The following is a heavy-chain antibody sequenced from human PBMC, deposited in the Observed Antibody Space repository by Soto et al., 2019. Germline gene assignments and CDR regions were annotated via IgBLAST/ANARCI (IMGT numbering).Heavy chain of an antibody. CDR3: ARGFAIDWYTYYFDY. D-gene: IGHD3-9*01. CDR2: ISYSGAT. J-gene: IGHJ4*02. CDR1: GASISGYH. V-gene: IGHV4-59*08. Sequence: SETLSLTCTVSGASISGYHWSWIRQPPGKGLECLGYISYSGATNYNPSLKSRVTMSIDTSKNQFSLQLNSVTAADTAVYYCARGFAIDWYTYYFDYWGQRP.